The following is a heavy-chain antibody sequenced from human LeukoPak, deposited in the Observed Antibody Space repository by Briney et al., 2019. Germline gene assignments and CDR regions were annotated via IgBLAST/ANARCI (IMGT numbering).Heavy chain of an antibody. V-gene: IGHV3-30*02. Sequence: TGGSLRLSCAASGFTFSSYGMHWVRQAPGKGLEWVAFIRYDGSNKYYADSVKGRFTISRDNAKNSLYLQMNSLRAEDTAVYYCARDHHSSSWYHPRGIVDYYYYYMDVWGKGTTVTVSS. CDR1: GFTFSSYG. CDR2: IRYDGSNK. CDR3: ARDHHSSSWYHPRGIVDYYYYYMDV. D-gene: IGHD6-13*01. J-gene: IGHJ6*03.